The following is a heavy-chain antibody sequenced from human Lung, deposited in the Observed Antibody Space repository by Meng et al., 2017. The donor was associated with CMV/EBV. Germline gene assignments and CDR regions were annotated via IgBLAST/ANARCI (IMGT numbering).Heavy chain of an antibody. D-gene: IGHD1-14*01. CDR2: ISSGGFTI. CDR1: GFTFSNYD. Sequence: GGSXRLSCSASGFTFSNYDMTWIRQAPGKGLEWIAHISSGGFTIYYADSVTGRFTISRDNAKTSLYLQMNSLRVEDTAIYYCARDPGEYYVDHWGQGTLVTVSS. J-gene: IGHJ4*02. CDR3: ARDPGEYYVDH. V-gene: IGHV3-11*01.